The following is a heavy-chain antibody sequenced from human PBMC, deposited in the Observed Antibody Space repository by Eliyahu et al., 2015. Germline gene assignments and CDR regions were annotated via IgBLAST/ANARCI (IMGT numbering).Heavy chain of an antibody. V-gene: IGHV1-2*02. Sequence: QVQLVQSGAEVKKPGASVKVSCKASGYTFTGYXMHWXXQAPGQGLEWMGWINPXSGGTNYAQKFQGRVTMTRDTSISTAYMELSRLRSDDTAVYYCARDRGHYGSGRGRTYYFDYWGQGTLVTVSS. CDR1: GYTFTGYX. CDR2: INPXSGGT. D-gene: IGHD3-10*01. CDR3: ARDRGHYGSGRGRTYYFDY. J-gene: IGHJ4*02.